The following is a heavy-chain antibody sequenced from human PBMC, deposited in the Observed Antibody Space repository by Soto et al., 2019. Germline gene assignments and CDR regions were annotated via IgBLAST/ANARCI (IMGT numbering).Heavy chain of an antibody. V-gene: IGHV1-69*13. J-gene: IGHJ6*02. CDR1: GGTFSSYA. Sequence: ASVKVSCKASGGTFSSYAISWVRQAPGQGLEWMGGIIPIFGTANYAQKFQGRVTITADESTSTAYMELSSLRSEDTAVYYCASTNGGYSYGYVGVTGYYGMDVWGQGTTVTVSS. CDR3: ASTNGGYSYGYVGVTGYYGMDV. D-gene: IGHD5-18*01. CDR2: IIPIFGTA.